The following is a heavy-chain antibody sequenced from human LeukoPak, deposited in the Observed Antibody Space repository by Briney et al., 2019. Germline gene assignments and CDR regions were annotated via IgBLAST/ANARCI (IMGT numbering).Heavy chain of an antibody. CDR3: ARIDSYGSGSSTDY. Sequence: SETLSPTCTVSGGSISSYYWSWIRQPPGKGLEWIGYIYYSGSTNYNPSLKSRVTISVDTSKNQFSLKLSSVTAADTAVYYCARIDSYGSGSSTDYWGQGTLVTVSS. CDR1: GGSISSYY. D-gene: IGHD3-10*01. J-gene: IGHJ4*02. V-gene: IGHV4-59*08. CDR2: IYYSGST.